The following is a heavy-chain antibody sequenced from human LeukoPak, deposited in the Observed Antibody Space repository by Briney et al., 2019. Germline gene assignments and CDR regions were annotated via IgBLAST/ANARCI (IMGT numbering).Heavy chain of an antibody. CDR3: ARGVTMVVAAGWFDP. CDR1: GFIFSKYT. V-gene: IGHV3-23*01. J-gene: IGHJ5*02. CDR2: ISGSGGST. D-gene: IGHD2-15*01. Sequence: GGSLRLSCAASGFIFSKYTMSWVRQAPGKGLEWVSAISGSGGSTYYADSVKGRFTISRDNAKNSLYLQMNSLRAEDTAVYYCARGVTMVVAAGWFDPWGQGTLVTVSS.